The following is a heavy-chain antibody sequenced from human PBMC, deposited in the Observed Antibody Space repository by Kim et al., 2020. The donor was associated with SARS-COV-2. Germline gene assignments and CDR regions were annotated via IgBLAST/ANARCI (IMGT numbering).Heavy chain of an antibody. J-gene: IGHJ6*02. CDR2: IYYSGST. CDR3: ARQYGSGSYYGGMDV. D-gene: IGHD3-10*01. V-gene: IGHV4-39*01. Sequence: SETLSLTCTVSGGSISSSSYYWGWIRQPPWKGLEWIGSIYYSGSTYYNPSLKSRVTISVDTSKNQFSLKLSSVTAADTAVYYCARQYGSGSYYGGMDVWGQGTTVTVSS. CDR1: GGSISSSSYY.